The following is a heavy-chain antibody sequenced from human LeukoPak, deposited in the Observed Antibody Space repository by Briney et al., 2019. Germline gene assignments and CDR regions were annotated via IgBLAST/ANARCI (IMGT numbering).Heavy chain of an antibody. D-gene: IGHD4-23*01. Sequence: GASVKLSCKASGFTFTSSAVRWVRQARGQRLEWIGWIVVGSGNTNYAQKVQERVTITRDMSNSTAYMELSSRRAEDTAVYYCAAGGSYYYGMDVWGKGTTVTVSS. CDR3: AAGGSYYYGMDV. V-gene: IGHV1-58*01. CDR1: GFTFTSSA. CDR2: IVVGSGNT. J-gene: IGHJ6*04.